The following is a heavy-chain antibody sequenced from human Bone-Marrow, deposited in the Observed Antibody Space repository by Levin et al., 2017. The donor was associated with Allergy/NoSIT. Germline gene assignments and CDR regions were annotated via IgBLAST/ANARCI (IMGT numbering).Heavy chain of an antibody. CDR2: IYYTGNT. V-gene: IGHV4-30-4*01. D-gene: IGHD3-3*01. Sequence: SETLSLTCSVSGGGISSGDYYWSWIRQPPGKGLEWIGYIYYTGNTYYSPSLQTRVTMSLDTSKNQFSLKLRSVTAADTAIYYCAKEPNAAQLDFWSVCFDACSQGTLVTVSS. CDR1: GGGISSGDYY. CDR3: AKEPNAAQLDFWSVCFDA. J-gene: IGHJ5*02.